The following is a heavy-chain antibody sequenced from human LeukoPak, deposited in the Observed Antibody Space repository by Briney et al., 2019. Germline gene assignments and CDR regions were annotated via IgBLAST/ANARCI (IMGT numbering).Heavy chain of an antibody. Sequence: PSETLSLTCTVSGGSISSSSYYWGWIRQPPGKGLEWIGEINHSGSTNYNPSLKSRVTISVDTSKNQFSLKLSSVTAADTAVYYCARVTTTEVDYWGQGTLVTVSS. J-gene: IGHJ4*02. CDR3: ARVTTTEVDY. CDR2: INHSGST. D-gene: IGHD4-17*01. CDR1: GGSISSSSYY. V-gene: IGHV4-39*07.